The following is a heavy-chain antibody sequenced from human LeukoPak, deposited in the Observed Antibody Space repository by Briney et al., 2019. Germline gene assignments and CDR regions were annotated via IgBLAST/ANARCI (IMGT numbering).Heavy chain of an antibody. CDR2: IKRRCDGGTT. CDR3: TTVGLSGYYDSRGYYYFDY. V-gene: IGHV3-15*01. CDR1: GFTFSNAW. J-gene: IGHJ4*02. D-gene: IGHD3-22*01. Sequence: GGSLRLSRAASGFTFSNAWLSWVRQAPRKGLEGIGRIKRRCDGGTTDYAAPVKGRFTISRDDSKNTLYRQITSLKTEDTAVYYCTTVGLSGYYDSRGYYYFDYWGQGTLVTVSS.